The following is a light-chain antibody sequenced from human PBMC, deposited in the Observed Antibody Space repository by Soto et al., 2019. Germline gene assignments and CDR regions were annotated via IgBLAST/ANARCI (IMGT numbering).Light chain of an antibody. CDR1: QGISNH. CDR3: QKYHRAPLT. J-gene: IGKJ4*01. CDR2: DAS. V-gene: IGKV1-27*01. Sequence: DIQMTQSPSSLSASVGDRVTITCRASQGISNHLAWYQQKPGKVPKVLIYDASTLQSGVPSRFSGSGSGTDFTLTISSLQPEDVATYYCQKYHRAPLTFGGGTNVEI.